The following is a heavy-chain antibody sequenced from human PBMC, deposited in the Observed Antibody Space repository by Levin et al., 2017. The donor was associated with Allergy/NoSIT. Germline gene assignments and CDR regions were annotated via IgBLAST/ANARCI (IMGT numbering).Heavy chain of an antibody. J-gene: IGHJ4*02. CDR3: ARMTYSSSSWHIDY. CDR1: GDSITNYY. Sequence: PSETLSLTCTVSGDSITNYYLNWIRQPAGEGLEWIGHIYTTGNTNYNPSLKSRVSMSVDTSKRQFSLKVSSVTAADTAVYYCARMTYSSSSWHIDYWGQGALVTVSS. D-gene: IGHD6-13*01. CDR2: IYTTGNT. V-gene: IGHV4-4*07.